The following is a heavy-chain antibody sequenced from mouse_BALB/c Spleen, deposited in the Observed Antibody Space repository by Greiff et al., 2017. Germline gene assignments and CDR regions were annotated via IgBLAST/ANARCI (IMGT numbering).Heavy chain of an antibody. V-gene: IGHV2-9*02. Sequence: LQESGPGLVAPSQSLSITCTVSGFSLTSYGVYWVRQPPGKGLEWLGVIWAGGSTKYNSALMSRLSISKDNSKSQVFLKMNSLQTDDTAMYYCAREGCGGGVDVWGAGTTVTVSS. CDR2: IWAGGST. J-gene: IGHJ1*01. CDR3: AREGCGGGVDV. CDR1: GFSLTSYG. D-gene: IGHD1-1*02.